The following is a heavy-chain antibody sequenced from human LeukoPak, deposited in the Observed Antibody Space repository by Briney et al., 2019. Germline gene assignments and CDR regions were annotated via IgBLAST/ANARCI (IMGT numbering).Heavy chain of an antibody. CDR3: ARDLNPIAAAGDYYYGMDV. CDR2: ISSSSSYI. J-gene: IGHJ6*02. D-gene: IGHD6-13*01. V-gene: IGHV3-21*01. CDR1: GFTFSSYS. Sequence: GGSLRLSCAASGFTFSSYSMNWVRQAPGKGLEWVSSISSSSSYIYYADSVKGRFTISRDNAKNSLYLQMNSLRAEDTAVYYCARDLNPIAAAGDYYYGMDVWGQGTTATVSS.